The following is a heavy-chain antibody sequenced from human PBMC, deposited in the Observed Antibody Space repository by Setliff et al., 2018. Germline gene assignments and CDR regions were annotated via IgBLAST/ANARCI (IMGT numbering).Heavy chain of an antibody. Sequence: SETLSLTCAVYGGSFSGYYWSWIRQPPGKGLEWIGEINHSGSTNYNPSLKSRVTISVDTSKNQFSLKLTSVTAADTAVYYCASLGSSRDYWGQGTLVTVSS. J-gene: IGHJ4*02. CDR2: INHSGST. D-gene: IGHD6-13*01. V-gene: IGHV4-34*01. CDR3: ASLGSSRDY. CDR1: GGSFSGYY.